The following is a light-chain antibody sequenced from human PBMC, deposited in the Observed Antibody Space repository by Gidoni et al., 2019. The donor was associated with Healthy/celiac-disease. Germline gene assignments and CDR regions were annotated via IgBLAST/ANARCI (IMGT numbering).Light chain of an antibody. V-gene: IGKV3-11*01. CDR2: DAS. CDR1: QSVSSY. CDR3: QQRSNWPRT. Sequence: EIVLTQSPATLSLSPGERATLSCRASQSVSSYLAWYQQKPGQAPRLLIYDASNRATGIPARFSGSRSGTDFTLTISSLEPEDFAVYYCQQRSNWPRTFGQXTKVEIK. J-gene: IGKJ1*01.